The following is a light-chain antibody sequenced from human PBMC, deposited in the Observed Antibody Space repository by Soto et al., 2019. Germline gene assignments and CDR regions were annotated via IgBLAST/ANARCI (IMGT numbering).Light chain of an antibody. CDR3: QQSVTSPWA. J-gene: IGKJ1*01. CDR2: GAS. Sequence: EIVLTQSPGTLSLSPGERATLSCRASQSVSSSFLAWYQQKPGQAPRLLIYGASNRATGIPDRFSGSGSGTDFTLTISRLEPEDFAVYYCQQSVTSPWAFGQGTKVDIK. CDR1: QSVSSSF. V-gene: IGKV3-20*01.